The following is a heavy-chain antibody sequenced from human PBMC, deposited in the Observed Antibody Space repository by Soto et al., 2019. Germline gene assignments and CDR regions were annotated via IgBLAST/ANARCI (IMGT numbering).Heavy chain of an antibody. CDR3: ANYSDQGDWFDP. CDR2: SFYSGST. D-gene: IGHD4-4*01. V-gene: IGHV4-31*03. CDR1: GGSISSGGYY. J-gene: IGHJ5*02. Sequence: QVQLQESGPGLVKPSQTLSLTCTVSGGSISSGGYYWSWIRQLPGKGLEWIGYSFYSGSTYYNPSLRCRVTISVATSKNQFSLRLTSVTAADTAVYYCANYSDQGDWFDPWGQGILVTVSS.